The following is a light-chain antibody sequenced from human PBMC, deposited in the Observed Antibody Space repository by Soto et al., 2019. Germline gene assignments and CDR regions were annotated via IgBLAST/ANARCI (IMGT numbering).Light chain of an antibody. CDR1: QSLLHSDDGNTY. V-gene: IGKV3-11*01. J-gene: IGKJ5*01. CDR2: DAY. Sequence: DIVMTQPPLSLTVTPVEPASISCRSSQSLLHSDDGNTYLAWYQQKPGQAPRLLIYDAYNRATGIPARFSGSGSGTDFTLSISSLEPEDFAVYYCQQRSNWPPITFGQGTRLEIK. CDR3: QQRSNWPPIT.